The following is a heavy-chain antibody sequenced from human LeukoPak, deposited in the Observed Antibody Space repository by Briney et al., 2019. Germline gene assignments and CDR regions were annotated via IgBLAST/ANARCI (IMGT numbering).Heavy chain of an antibody. CDR1: GFTFSNYG. CDR2: ISGSGVTT. D-gene: IGHD3-22*01. V-gene: IGHV3-23*01. J-gene: IGHJ4*02. Sequence: GGSLRLSCAASGFTFSNYGMSWVRQAPGKGLEWVSAISGSGVTTYYADSVKGRFTISRDNSKNTLYLQMGSLRAEDMAVYYCARDYDSSGPSVGYWGQGTLVTVSS. CDR3: ARDYDSSGPSVGY.